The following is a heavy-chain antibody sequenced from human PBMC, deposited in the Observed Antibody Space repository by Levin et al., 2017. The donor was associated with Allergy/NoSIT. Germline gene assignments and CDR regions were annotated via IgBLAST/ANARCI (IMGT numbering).Heavy chain of an antibody. J-gene: IGHJ4*02. D-gene: IGHD3-10*01. CDR2: IYWDDDK. CDR1: GFSLSTSGVG. CDR3: AHTGMTIIRGVKHTKGFDY. Sequence: SGPTLVKPTQTLTLTCSFSGFSLSTSGVGVGWIRQPPGKALEWLALIYWDDDKCYSPLLKSRLTITKDTSKNQVVLTLTNMDSVDTATYYCAHTGMTIIRGVKHTKGFDYWGQGTLVTVSS. V-gene: IGHV2-5*02.